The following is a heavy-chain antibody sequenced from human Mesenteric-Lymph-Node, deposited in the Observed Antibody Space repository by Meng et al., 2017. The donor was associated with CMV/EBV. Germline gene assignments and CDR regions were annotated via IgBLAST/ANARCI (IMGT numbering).Heavy chain of an antibody. CDR3: GRGQQTFDP. CDR1: GYSFTGYS. CDR2: ISPNTGDT. V-gene: IGHV1-2*06. Sequence: QVHLVQSGAEVKKPGAQVKVSCKASGYSFTGYSIHWLRQAPGQGLEWMGRISPNTGDTIYEENFQGRVTMTRDTSINTAYMELSSLTSDDTAVYYCGRGQQTFDPWGQGTLVTVSS. D-gene: IGHD1-1*01. J-gene: IGHJ5*02.